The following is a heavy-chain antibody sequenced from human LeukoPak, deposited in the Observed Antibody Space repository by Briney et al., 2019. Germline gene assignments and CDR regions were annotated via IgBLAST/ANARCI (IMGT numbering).Heavy chain of an antibody. D-gene: IGHD2-2*02. CDR1: GFTFSSYS. CDR2: ISSSSSYI. J-gene: IGHJ4*02. Sequence: GGSLRLSCAASGFTFSSYSMNWVRQAPGKGLEWVSSISSSSSYIYYADSVKGRFTISRDNAKNSLYLQMNSLRAEDTAVYYCARDGKYQLPYQSVYFDYWGQGTLVTVSS. CDR3: ARDGKYQLPYQSVYFDY. V-gene: IGHV3-21*01.